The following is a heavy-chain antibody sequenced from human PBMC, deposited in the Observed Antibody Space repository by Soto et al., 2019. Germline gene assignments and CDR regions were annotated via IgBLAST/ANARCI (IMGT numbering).Heavy chain of an antibody. CDR3: ARDRVSGGSGSYYSPYYYSYGMDV. D-gene: IGHD3-10*01. Sequence: EVQLVESGGGLVQPGGSLRLSCAASGFTFSSYDMHWVRQATGKGLEWVSAIGTAGDTYYPGSVKGRFTISRENAKNSLYLQMNSLRAGDTAVYYCARDRVSGGSGSYYSPYYYSYGMDVWGQGTTVTVSS. J-gene: IGHJ6*02. V-gene: IGHV3-13*01. CDR1: GFTFSSYD. CDR2: IGTAGDT.